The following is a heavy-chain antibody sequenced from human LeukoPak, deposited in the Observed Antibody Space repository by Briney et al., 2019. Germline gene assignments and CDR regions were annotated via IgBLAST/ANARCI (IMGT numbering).Heavy chain of an antibody. CDR1: GFTVSRNY. Sequence: GGSLRLSCAASGFTVSRNYMGWVRQAPGKGLEWVSVLYSNGNIHYTDSVKGRFTISRDNSKNTLYLQMNNLRAEDTAIYYCARYSGDYSANLYYFDYWGQGTLVTVSS. CDR2: LYSNGNI. V-gene: IGHV3-53*01. D-gene: IGHD4-23*01. CDR3: ARYSGDYSANLYYFDY. J-gene: IGHJ4*02.